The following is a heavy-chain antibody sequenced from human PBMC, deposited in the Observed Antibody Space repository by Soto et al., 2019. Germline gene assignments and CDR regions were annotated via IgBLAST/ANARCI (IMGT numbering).Heavy chain of an antibody. CDR1: GYTFTSYA. J-gene: IGHJ5*02. CDR3: VRDLSFAINGDQLRGWFDP. V-gene: IGHV1-3*01. CDR2: INAGNGNT. D-gene: IGHD4-17*01. Sequence: GASVKVSCKASGYTFTSYAMHWVRQAPGQRLEWMGWINAGNGNTKYSQKFQGRVTITRDTSASTAYMELSSLRSEDTAVYYCVRDLSFAINGDQLRGWFDPWGQGTLVTVS.